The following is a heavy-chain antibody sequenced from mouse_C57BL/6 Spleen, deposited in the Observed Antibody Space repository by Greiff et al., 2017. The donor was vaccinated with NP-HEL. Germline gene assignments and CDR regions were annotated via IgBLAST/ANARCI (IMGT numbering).Heavy chain of an antibody. CDR3: ARDEYDGSFAY. CDR2: IHPNSGST. D-gene: IGHD2-4*01. V-gene: IGHV1-64*01. J-gene: IGHJ3*01. Sequence: QVQLQQPGAELVKPGASVKLSCKASGYTFTSYWMHWVKQRPGQGLEWIGMIHPNSGSTNYNEKFKSKATLTVDKSSSTAYMQLSSLTSEDSPVYYCARDEYDGSFAYWGQGTLVTVSA. CDR1: GYTFTSYW.